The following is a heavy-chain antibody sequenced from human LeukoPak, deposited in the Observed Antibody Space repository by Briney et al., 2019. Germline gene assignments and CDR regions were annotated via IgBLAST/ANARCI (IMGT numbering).Heavy chain of an antibody. J-gene: IGHJ4*02. CDR2: ISYDGSNK. Sequence: GGSLRLSCAASGFTFSSYGMHWVRQAPGKGLEWVAVISYDGSNKYYADSVKGRFTISGDNSKNTLYLQMNSLRAEDTAVYYCAKGDYGGNPTDTDYWGQGTLVTVSS. CDR1: GFTFSSYG. CDR3: AKGDYGGNPTDTDY. D-gene: IGHD4-23*01. V-gene: IGHV3-30*18.